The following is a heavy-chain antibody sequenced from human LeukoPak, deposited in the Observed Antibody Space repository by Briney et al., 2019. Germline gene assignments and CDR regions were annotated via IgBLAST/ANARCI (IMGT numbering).Heavy chain of an antibody. CDR2: IKQDGSEK. Sequence: QPGGSLRLSCVASGFSFNTYWMSWVRQAPGKELEWVANIKQDGSEKYYVDSVKGRFTISRDNAKNSLYLQMNSLRAEDTAVYYCARGPRYYYDSSGYSYFDYWGQGTLVTVSS. CDR3: ARGPRYYYDSSGYSYFDY. V-gene: IGHV3-7*01. J-gene: IGHJ4*02. D-gene: IGHD3-22*01. CDR1: GFSFNTYW.